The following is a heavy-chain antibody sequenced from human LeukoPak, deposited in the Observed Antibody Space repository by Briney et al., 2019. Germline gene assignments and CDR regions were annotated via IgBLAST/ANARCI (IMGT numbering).Heavy chain of an antibody. D-gene: IGHD1-7*01. V-gene: IGHV3-21*01. CDR2: VGTTSSQS. CDR1: GFTFIHYG. Sequence: SGGSLRLSCAASGFTFIHYGMNWLRQAPGKGLEWVAAVGTTSSQSFFRDSVKGRFTISRDNARNSMYLQMNSLRVEDTVAYYCARDGPTNSMDVWGQGTTVTVSS. CDR3: ARDGPTNSMDV. J-gene: IGHJ6*02.